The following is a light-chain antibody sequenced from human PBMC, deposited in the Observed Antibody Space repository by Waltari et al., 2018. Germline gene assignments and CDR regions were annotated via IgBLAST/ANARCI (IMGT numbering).Light chain of an antibody. V-gene: IGLV2-23*02. Sequence: QSALTQPASVSGSPGQSITISCTGGTSDIGKYNLVSWHMQNPAKPPKVIFYEVTKRPPGISDRFAGAQPGNTASLTISGLQVEDEADYYCCSYAGRSSMIFGGGTKVTVV. CDR1: TSDIGKYNL. CDR2: EVT. CDR3: CSYAGRSSMI. J-gene: IGLJ2*01.